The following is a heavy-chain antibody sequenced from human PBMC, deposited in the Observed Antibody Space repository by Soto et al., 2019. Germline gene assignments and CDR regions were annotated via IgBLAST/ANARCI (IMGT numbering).Heavy chain of an antibody. D-gene: IGHD1-1*01. CDR3: AKETGTTSYFDY. J-gene: IGHJ4*02. CDR1: GFTFSSYA. V-gene: IGHV3-23*01. CDR2: ISGSGGST. Sequence: EVQLLESGGGLVQPGGSLRLSCAASGFTFSSYAMSWVRQAPGKGLKWVSAISGSGGSTYYADSVKGRFTISRDNSKNSLYLQMNSLRAEDTAGYYCAKETGTTSYFDYWGQGTLVTVSS.